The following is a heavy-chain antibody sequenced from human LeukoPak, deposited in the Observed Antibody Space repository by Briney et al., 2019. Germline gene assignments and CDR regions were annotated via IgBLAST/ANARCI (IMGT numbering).Heavy chain of an antibody. Sequence: GGSLRLSCAASRFTFSSYAMSWVSQAPGKGLEWVSAISGSGGSTYYADSVKGRFTISRDNSKNTLYLQMNSLRAEDTAVYYCANHADYYDSSGYYSPFDYWGQGTLVTVSS. CDR2: ISGSGGST. V-gene: IGHV3-23*01. CDR1: RFTFSSYA. J-gene: IGHJ4*02. CDR3: ANHADYYDSSGYYSPFDY. D-gene: IGHD3-22*01.